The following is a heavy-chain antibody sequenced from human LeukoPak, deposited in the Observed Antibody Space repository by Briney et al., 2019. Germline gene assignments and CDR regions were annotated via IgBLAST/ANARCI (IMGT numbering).Heavy chain of an antibody. CDR2: INHSGST. V-gene: IGHV4-34*01. Sequence: SETLSLTCAVYDGSFSGYYWSWIRQPPGKGLEWIGEINHSGSTNYNPSLKSRVTISVDTSKNQFSLKLSSVTAADTAVYYCASMISSGSYYFDYWGQGTLVTVSS. CDR1: DGSFSGYY. J-gene: IGHJ4*02. CDR3: ASMISSGSYYFDY. D-gene: IGHD3-22*01.